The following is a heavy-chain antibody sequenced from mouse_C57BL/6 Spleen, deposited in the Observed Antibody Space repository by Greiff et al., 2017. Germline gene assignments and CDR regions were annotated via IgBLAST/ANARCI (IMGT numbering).Heavy chain of an antibody. CDR1: GYAFSSSW. CDR2: IYPGDGDT. J-gene: IGHJ4*01. Sequence: VQLQQSGPELVKPGASVKISCKASGYAFSSSWMNWVKQRPGKGLEWIGRIYPGDGDTNYNGKFKGKATLTADKSSSTAYMQLSSLTSEDSAVYFCARDYYGSRYYYAMDYWGQGTSVTVSS. V-gene: IGHV1-82*01. CDR3: ARDYYGSRYYYAMDY. D-gene: IGHD1-1*01.